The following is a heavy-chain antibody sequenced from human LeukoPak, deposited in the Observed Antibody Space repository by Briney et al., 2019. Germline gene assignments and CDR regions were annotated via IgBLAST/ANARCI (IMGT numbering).Heavy chain of an antibody. CDR3: ARGVRL. V-gene: IGHV4-59*11. CDR1: GGSIGSHC. Sequence: SETLSLTCTVSGGSIGSHCYNWVRQPPEKGLEWIGCVCYSGSTNYNPSLKSRSVDTSKNQFSLNLNSVTAADTAVYYCARGVRLWSQGTLVTVSS. D-gene: IGHD3-10*01. CDR2: VCYSGST. J-gene: IGHJ4*02.